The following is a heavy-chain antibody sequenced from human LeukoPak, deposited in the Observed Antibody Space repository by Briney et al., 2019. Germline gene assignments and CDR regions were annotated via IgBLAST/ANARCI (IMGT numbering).Heavy chain of an antibody. J-gene: IGHJ4*02. CDR2: IYPGDSDT. Sequence: GESLKISCQGSGFTFTTHWICWVRQMPGKGLEWMGIIYPGDSDTKYSPSFQGQVSISADRSIRTAYLQWTSLKASDTAMYYCARSDYGGNSFDYWGQGTLVTVSS. D-gene: IGHD4-23*01. CDR3: ARSDYGGNSFDY. CDR1: GFTFTTHW. V-gene: IGHV5-51*01.